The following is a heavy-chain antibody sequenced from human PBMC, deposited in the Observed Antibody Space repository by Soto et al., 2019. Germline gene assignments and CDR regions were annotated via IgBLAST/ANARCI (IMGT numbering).Heavy chain of an antibody. CDR2: ISAYNGNT. CDR3: ARDDYFWSGNNWYDS. V-gene: IGHV1-18*01. Sequence: ASVKVSCKASGYTFTSYGISWVRQAPGQGLEWMGWISAYNGNTNYAQKLQGRVTMTTDTSTSTAYMELRSLRSDDTAVYYCARDDYFWSGNNWYDSWGQGTLVTVSS. CDR1: GYTFTSYG. J-gene: IGHJ5*01. D-gene: IGHD3-3*01.